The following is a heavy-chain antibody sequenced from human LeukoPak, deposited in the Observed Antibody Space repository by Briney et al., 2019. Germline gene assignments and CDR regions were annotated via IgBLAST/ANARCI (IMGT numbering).Heavy chain of an antibody. Sequence: SGTLSLTCAVYGGSFSGYYWSWIRQPPGKGLEWIGEINHSGSTNYNPSLKSRVTISVDTSKNQFSLKLSSVTAADTAVYYCARGVGMGWLQLSYYFDYWGQGTLVTVSS. D-gene: IGHD5-24*01. CDR1: GGSFSGYY. CDR3: ARGVGMGWLQLSYYFDY. CDR2: INHSGST. V-gene: IGHV4-34*01. J-gene: IGHJ4*02.